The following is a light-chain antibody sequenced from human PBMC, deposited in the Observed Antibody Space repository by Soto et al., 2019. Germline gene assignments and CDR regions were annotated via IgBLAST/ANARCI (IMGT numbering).Light chain of an antibody. CDR1: SSNIGAGYD. J-gene: IGLJ2*01. V-gene: IGLV1-40*01. CDR2: GNS. Sequence: QSALTQPPSVSGAPGQRVTISCTGSSSNIGAGYDVHWYQQLPRTAPKLLIYGNSNRPSGVPDRFSGSKSGTSASLAITGLQAEDEADYYCQSYDSSLSNSGVFGGGTKLTVL. CDR3: QSYDSSLSNSGV.